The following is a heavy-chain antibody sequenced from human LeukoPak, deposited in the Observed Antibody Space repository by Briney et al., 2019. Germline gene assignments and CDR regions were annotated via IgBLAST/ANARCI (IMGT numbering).Heavy chain of an antibody. CDR2: IYYSGTT. CDR1: CDSIRTRTYY. CDR3: ARNFLLMDYTGWNQGCFDR. J-gene: IGHJ5*02. V-gene: IGHV4-39*01. D-gene: IGHD1-1*01. Sequence: SETLSLTCTVSCDSIRTRTYYWVWIRQPPGKGLEGIVSIYYSGTTHYNPSLKRRDTISVDTSENKFSLDLHSVTAAVTAVYYCARNFLLMDYTGWNQGCFDRWGQGTLVTVSS.